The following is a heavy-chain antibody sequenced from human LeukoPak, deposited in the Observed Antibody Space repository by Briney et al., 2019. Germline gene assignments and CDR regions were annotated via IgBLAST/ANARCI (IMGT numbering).Heavy chain of an antibody. CDR1: GFTVSSNY. Sequence: GGSLRLSCAASGFTVSSNYMSWVRQAPGKGLEWVSVIYGGANTVYADSVQGRFTISRDNSKNTLYLQMSSLRAEDTAVYYCAKSPKTGFLFDYWGKGTLVTVSS. CDR2: IYGGANT. CDR3: AKSPKTGFLFDY. V-gene: IGHV3-66*01. D-gene: IGHD1-1*01. J-gene: IGHJ4*02.